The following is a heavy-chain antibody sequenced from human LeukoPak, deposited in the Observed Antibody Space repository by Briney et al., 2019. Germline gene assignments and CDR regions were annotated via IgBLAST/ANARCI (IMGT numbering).Heavy chain of an antibody. Sequence: GTSVKVSCKASGYTFTSYGISWVRQAPGQGLEGMGWISAYNGNTNYAQKLQGRVTMTTDTSTSTAYMELRSLRSDDTAVYYCARGVHVRKYDSNDNCFDPWGQGTLVTVSS. D-gene: IGHD3-22*01. V-gene: IGHV1-18*01. CDR2: ISAYNGNT. J-gene: IGHJ5*02. CDR1: GYTFTSYG. CDR3: ARGVHVRKYDSNDNCFDP.